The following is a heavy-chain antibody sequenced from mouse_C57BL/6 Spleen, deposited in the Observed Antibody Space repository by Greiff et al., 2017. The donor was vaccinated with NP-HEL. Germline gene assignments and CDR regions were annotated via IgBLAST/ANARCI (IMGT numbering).Heavy chain of an antibody. CDR3: TREGAYYSKEACFAY. D-gene: IGHD2-5*01. Sequence: DVKLVESGEGLVKPGGSLKLSCAASGFTFSSYAMSWVRQTPEKRLEWVAYISSGGDYIYYADTVKGRFTISRDNARNTLYLQMSSLKSEEPAMYSCTREGAYYSKEACFAYWGQGTLVTVSA. CDR2: ISSGGDYI. V-gene: IGHV5-9-1*02. J-gene: IGHJ3*01. CDR1: GFTFSSYA.